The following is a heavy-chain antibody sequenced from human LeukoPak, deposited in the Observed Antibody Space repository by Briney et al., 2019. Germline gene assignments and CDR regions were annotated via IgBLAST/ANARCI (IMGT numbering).Heavy chain of an antibody. V-gene: IGHV3-23*01. CDR1: GFIFSSYA. CDR3: AKDQYDSGLFDY. CDR2: ISGSGGST. Sequence: GGSLRLSCAASGFIFSSYAMSWVRQAPGKGLEWVSAISGSGGSTYYADSVKGRFTISRDNSKNTLYLQMNSLRAEDTAVYYCAKDQYDSGLFDYWGQGTLVTVSS. D-gene: IGHD3-22*01. J-gene: IGHJ4*02.